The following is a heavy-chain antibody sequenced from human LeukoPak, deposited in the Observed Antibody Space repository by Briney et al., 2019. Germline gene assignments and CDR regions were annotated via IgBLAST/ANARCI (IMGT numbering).Heavy chain of an antibody. CDR2: IIPIFGTA. V-gene: IGHV1-69*05. D-gene: IGHD1-26*01. CDR1: GGTFSSYA. CDR3: ARAQTGIVGAIPGAFDI. J-gene: IGHJ3*02. Sequence: ASVKVSCKASGGTFSSYAISWVRQAPGQGLEWMGGIIPIFGTANYAQKFQGRVTITTDESTSTAYMELSSLRSEDTAVYYCARAQTGIVGAIPGAFDIWGQGTMVTVSS.